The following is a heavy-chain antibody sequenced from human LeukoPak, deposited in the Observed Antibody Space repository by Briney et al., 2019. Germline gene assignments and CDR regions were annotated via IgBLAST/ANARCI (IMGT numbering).Heavy chain of an antibody. Sequence: GGSLRLSCAASGSTFRSSPMHWVRQAPGKGLEWVAVISYDGSNQYYADSVKGRFTISRDNSKNTLHLHMNSLRAEDTAVYFCAAVNWGDFDYWGQGTLVTVSS. CDR1: GSTFRSSP. V-gene: IGHV3-30*04. D-gene: IGHD7-27*01. J-gene: IGHJ4*02. CDR3: AAVNWGDFDY. CDR2: ISYDGSNQ.